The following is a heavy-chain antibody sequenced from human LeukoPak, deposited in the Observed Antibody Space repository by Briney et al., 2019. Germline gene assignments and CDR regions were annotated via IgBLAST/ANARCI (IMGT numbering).Heavy chain of an antibody. CDR1: GFTFSSYE. CDR2: ISSSGSTI. Sequence: GGSLRLSCAASGFTFSSYEMNWVRQAPGKGLEWVSYISSSGSTIYYADSVKGRSTISRDNANKSLYLQMSSLRAEDTAVYYCARDAGDSRAFDFWGQGTMVTVSS. CDR3: ARDAGDSRAFDF. V-gene: IGHV3-48*03. D-gene: IGHD7-27*01. J-gene: IGHJ3*01.